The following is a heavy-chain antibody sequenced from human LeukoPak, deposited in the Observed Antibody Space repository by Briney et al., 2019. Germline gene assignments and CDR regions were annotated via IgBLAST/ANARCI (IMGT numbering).Heavy chain of an antibody. CDR2: INVGNGNT. Sequence: ASVKVSCKASGYDFSIYAIHWVRQAPGQRLEWMGWINVGNGNTIYSQNFQGRVTITRDTSASPAYMELSGLRSEDTAVYYCATDHDYGDYVPYWGQGTLVTVSS. J-gene: IGHJ4*02. CDR1: GYDFSIYA. V-gene: IGHV1-3*01. CDR3: ATDHDYGDYVPY. D-gene: IGHD4-17*01.